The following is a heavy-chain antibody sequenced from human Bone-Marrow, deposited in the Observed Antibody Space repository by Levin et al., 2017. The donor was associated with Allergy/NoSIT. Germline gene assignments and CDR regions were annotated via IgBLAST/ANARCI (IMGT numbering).Heavy chain of an antibody. CDR2: ISYDGSNK. CDR1: GFTFSSYG. CDR3: AKESLVATTQYYFDY. V-gene: IGHV3-30*18. D-gene: IGHD5-12*01. Sequence: GESLKISCAASGFTFSSYGMHWVRQAPGKGLEWVAVISYDGSNKYYADSVKGRFTISRDNSKNTLYLQMNSLRAEDTAVYYCAKESLVATTQYYFDYWGQGTLVTVSS. J-gene: IGHJ4*02.